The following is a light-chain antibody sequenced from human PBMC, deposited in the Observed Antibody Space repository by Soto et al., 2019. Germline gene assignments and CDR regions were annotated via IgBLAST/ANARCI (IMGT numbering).Light chain of an antibody. J-gene: IGKJ5*01. V-gene: IGKV3-20*01. Sequence: EIVLTQSPATLSLSPWERATLSCRASQSVSSYLAWYQQKPGQAPRLLIYDAANRATGIPARFSGSGSGTEFSLTISRLEPEDFAVYYCQKYGSSPPITFGQGTRLEIK. CDR3: QKYGSSPPIT. CDR1: QSVSSY. CDR2: DAA.